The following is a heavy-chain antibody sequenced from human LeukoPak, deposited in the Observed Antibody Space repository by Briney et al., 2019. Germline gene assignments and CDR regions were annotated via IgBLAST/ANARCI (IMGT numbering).Heavy chain of an antibody. CDR2: IYPGDSDT. D-gene: IGHD3-22*01. CDR3: ARRSYYDSSGSRLDY. J-gene: IGHJ4*02. CDR1: GYSFTSYW. Sequence: GESLKISCKGSGYSFTSYWIGGVRQRPGKGLDGMGIIYPGDSDTRYSPSFQGQVTISADKSISTAYLQWSSLKASDTAMYYCARRSYYDSSGSRLDYWGQGTLVTVSS. V-gene: IGHV5-51*01.